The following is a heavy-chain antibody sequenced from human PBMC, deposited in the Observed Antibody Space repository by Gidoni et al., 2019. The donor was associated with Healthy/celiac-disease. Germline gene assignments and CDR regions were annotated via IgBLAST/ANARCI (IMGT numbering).Heavy chain of an antibody. CDR2: INPGDSDT. V-gene: IGHV5-51*01. D-gene: IGHD2-15*01. CDR1: GYSFTTYW. CDR3: ARQASTDSLGYFQH. J-gene: IGHJ1*01. Sequence: EVQLVQSGAEVKRPGESLRISCTGSGYSFTTYWIAWVRQMPGKGLEWMGIINPGDSDTRYSPAFQGQVTVSVDKSISTAYVQWSSLKASDSAMYYCARQASTDSLGYFQHWGQGTLVTVSS.